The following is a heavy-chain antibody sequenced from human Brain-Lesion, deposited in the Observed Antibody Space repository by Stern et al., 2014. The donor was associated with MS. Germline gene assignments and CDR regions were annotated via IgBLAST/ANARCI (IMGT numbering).Heavy chain of an antibody. CDR1: GFNFSSYW. Sequence: EDQLVESGGGLVQPGGSLRLSCAASGFNFSSYWLHWVRQFPEKGLFWVSQINRDGSDTSYADSVKGRFSISRDNIRNMLYLRMTSLRAEDTAVYYCARGVGDYWGQGARVTVSS. J-gene: IGHJ4*02. D-gene: IGHD3-16*01. V-gene: IGHV3-74*02. CDR2: INRDGSDT. CDR3: ARGVGDY.